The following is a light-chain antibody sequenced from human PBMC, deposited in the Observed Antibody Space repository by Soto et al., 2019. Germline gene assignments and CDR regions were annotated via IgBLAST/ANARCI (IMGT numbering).Light chain of an antibody. Sequence: EVVLTQYPATLSLSPGERATLSCRASQSVGAQFAWYQQKPGQSPRLLIYGAYNRASGISARFSGSGSGTAFTLTIASLEPEDSAVYYCQQRNDWGSFGGGTRVEIK. CDR1: QSVGAQ. CDR2: GAY. CDR3: QQRNDWGS. J-gene: IGKJ4*01. V-gene: IGKV3-11*01.